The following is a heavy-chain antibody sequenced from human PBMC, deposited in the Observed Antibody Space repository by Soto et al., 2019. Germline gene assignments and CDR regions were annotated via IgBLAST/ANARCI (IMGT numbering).Heavy chain of an antibody. D-gene: IGHD6-19*01. J-gene: IGHJ4*02. CDR1: GGIVSNFA. V-gene: IGHV1-69*01. CDR2: IIPTLGTP. Sequence: QVQLVQSGAEVKKPGSSVKVSCKASGGIVSNFAFNWMRQAPGQGLEWMGGIIPTLGTPHYAQKFLGRVTITADESTRTGYMEMSSLTVEDTAVYYCARVGLGAYDYWGQGTLVIVSS. CDR3: ARVGLGAYDY.